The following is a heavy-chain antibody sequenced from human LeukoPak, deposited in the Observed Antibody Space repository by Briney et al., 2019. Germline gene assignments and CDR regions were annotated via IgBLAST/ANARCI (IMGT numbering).Heavy chain of an antibody. V-gene: IGHV4-59*01. J-gene: IGHJ4*02. CDR1: GGSISSYY. CDR3: ARYPFDGYNYYFDY. D-gene: IGHD5-24*01. Sequence: SETLSLTCTVSGGSISSYYWSWIRQPPGKGLEWIGYIYYSGSTKYNPSLKSRVTISVDTSKNQFSLRLSSVTAADTAVYYCARYPFDGYNYYFDYWGQGTQVTVSS. CDR2: IYYSGST.